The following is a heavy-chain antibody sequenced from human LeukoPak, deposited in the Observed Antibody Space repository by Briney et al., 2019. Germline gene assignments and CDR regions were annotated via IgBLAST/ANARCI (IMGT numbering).Heavy chain of an antibody. V-gene: IGHV4-4*07. D-gene: IGHD3-10*01. J-gene: IGHJ6*03. CDR1: GGSISSYY. Sequence: SETLPLTCTVSGGSISSYYWSWIRQPAGKGLEWIGRIYTSGSTNYNPSLKSRVTMSVDTSKNQFSLKLSSVTAADTAVYYCARVKGSGPSYYYYYYYMDVWGKGTTVTVSS. CDR2: IYTSGST. CDR3: ARVKGSGPSYYYYYYYMDV.